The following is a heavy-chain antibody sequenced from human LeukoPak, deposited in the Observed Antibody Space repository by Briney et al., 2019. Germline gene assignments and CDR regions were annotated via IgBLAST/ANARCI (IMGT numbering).Heavy chain of an antibody. CDR2: ISGSGGDT. V-gene: IGHV3-23*01. D-gene: IGHD6-19*01. CDR1: GFTFNNYA. J-gene: IGHJ2*01. CDR3: ARAGYSSGWYQPRSYWYFDL. Sequence: GGSLRLSCAASGFTFNNYALSWVRQAPGKGLEWVSGISGSGGDTYYADSVKGRFTISRDISMNTLYLQMNSLRVEDTAVYYCARAGYSSGWYQPRSYWYFDLWGRGTLVTVSS.